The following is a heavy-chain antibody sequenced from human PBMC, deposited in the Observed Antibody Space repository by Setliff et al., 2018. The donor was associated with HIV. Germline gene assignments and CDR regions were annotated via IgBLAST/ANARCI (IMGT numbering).Heavy chain of an antibody. D-gene: IGHD5-18*01. Sequence: GSLRLSCAASGFIFSSYAMSWVRQAPGKGLEWVSAISGSGANTYYADSVKGRFTISRDNSKNTLYLQMNSLRAEDTAVYYCARDQWGYSYGYYYYYYMDVWGKGTTVTVSS. J-gene: IGHJ6*03. CDR1: GFIFSSYA. V-gene: IGHV3-23*01. CDR2: ISGSGANT. CDR3: ARDQWGYSYGYYYYYYMDV.